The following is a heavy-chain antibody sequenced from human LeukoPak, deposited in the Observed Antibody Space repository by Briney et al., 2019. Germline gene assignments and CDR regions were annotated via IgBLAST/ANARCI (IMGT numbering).Heavy chain of an antibody. CDR3: ARERHGRLVH. Sequence: PGGSLRLSCAASGFTVSSNYMSWVRQAPGKGLEWVSNIYSGGRTHYTDSVRGRFTVSRDNSKNTLYLQMNSLRTEDTAVYYCARERHGRLVHWGQGTLVTVSS. CDR2: IYSGGRT. J-gene: IGHJ4*02. D-gene: IGHD6-25*01. V-gene: IGHV3-66*02. CDR1: GFTVSSNY.